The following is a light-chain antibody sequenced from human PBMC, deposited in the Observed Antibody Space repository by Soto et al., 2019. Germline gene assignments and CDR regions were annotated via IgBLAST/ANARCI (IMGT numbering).Light chain of an antibody. CDR2: GAS. J-gene: IGKJ2*01. Sequence: EIVMTQSPATLSVSPGERAALSCRASQSIRSNLAWYQQKPGQAPRLLIYGASTRATGIPARVSGSGSGTEFTLTITSLQSEDFAVYYCQQYNTWPRTFGQGTKLEI. V-gene: IGKV3-15*01. CDR3: QQYNTWPRT. CDR1: QSIRSN.